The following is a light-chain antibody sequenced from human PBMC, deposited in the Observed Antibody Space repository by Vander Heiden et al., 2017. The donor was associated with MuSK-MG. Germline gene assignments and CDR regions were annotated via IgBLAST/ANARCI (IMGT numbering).Light chain of an antibody. Sequence: DSVLTQSPRTLSLSLGERATLSCRSTQPLPRGHLDWYQQKPGQPPRLLIYGASTRATGIPDRFSGSGSGRDFTLTISRLEPEDFVVYFCQHYGGSPPITFGQGTQLEVK. CDR3: QHYGGSPPIT. V-gene: IGKV3-20*01. J-gene: IGKJ5*01. CDR1: QPLPRGH. CDR2: GAS.